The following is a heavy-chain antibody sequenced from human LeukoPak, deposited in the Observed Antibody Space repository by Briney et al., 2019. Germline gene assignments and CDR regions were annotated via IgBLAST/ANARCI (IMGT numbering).Heavy chain of an antibody. D-gene: IGHD4-17*01. CDR3: ARDRDYGDYRDAFDI. CDR1: GFTFSSYE. Sequence: GGSLRLSCAASGFTFSSYEMNWVRQAPGKGLEWVSYISSSGSTIYYADSVKGRFTISRDNAKNSLYLQMNSLRAEDTAVYYCARDRDYGDYRDAFDIWGQGTMVTVSS. CDR2: ISSSGSTI. J-gene: IGHJ3*02. V-gene: IGHV3-48*03.